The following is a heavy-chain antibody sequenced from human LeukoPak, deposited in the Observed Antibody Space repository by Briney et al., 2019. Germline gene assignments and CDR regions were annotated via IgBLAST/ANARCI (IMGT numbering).Heavy chain of an antibody. CDR3: ARTLIAVAFDY. J-gene: IGHJ4*02. D-gene: IGHD6-19*01. CDR1: GGSFSGYY. CDR2: INHSGST. Sequence: SETLSLTCAVYGGSFSGYYWSWIRQPPGKGLEWIGEINHSGSTNYNSSLKSRATISVDTSKNQFSLKLSSVTAADTAVYYCARTLIAVAFDYWGQGTLVTVSS. V-gene: IGHV4-34*01.